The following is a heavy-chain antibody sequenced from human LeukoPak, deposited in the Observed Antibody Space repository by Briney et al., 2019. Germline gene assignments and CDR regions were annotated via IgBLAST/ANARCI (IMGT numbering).Heavy chain of an antibody. V-gene: IGHV3-23*01. CDR1: GLTFTNYA. Sequence: PGVSLRLSCAASGLTFTNYALTWVRQAPGKGLEWVSSISGSGDSTFYADSVKGRFTTSRDYSKNTLYLQMNSLRAEDTAVYYCAKGVTNSCYSGLDYWGQGTLVTVSS. D-gene: IGHD2-15*01. J-gene: IGHJ4*02. CDR2: ISGSGDST. CDR3: AKGVTNSCYSGLDY.